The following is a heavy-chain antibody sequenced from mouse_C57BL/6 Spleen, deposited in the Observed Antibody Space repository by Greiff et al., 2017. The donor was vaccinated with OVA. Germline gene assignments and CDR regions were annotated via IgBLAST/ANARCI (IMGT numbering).Heavy chain of an antibody. D-gene: IGHD1-1*01. CDR1: GYTFTDYE. J-gene: IGHJ1*03. CDR3: TSYGSSYWYFDV. Sequence: LVESGAELVRPGASVTLSCKASGYTFTDYEMHWVKQTPVNGLEWIGAIDPETGGTAYNQKFKGKAILTADKSSSTAYMELRSLTSEDSAVYYCTSYGSSYWYFDVWGTGTTVTVSS. V-gene: IGHV1-15*01. CDR2: IDPETGGT.